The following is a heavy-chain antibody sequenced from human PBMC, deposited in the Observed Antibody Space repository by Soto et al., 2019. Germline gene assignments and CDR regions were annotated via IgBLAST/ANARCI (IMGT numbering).Heavy chain of an antibody. J-gene: IGHJ5*02. CDR3: ARELAAANNWFDP. CDR2: ISAYNGNT. CDR1: GYTFTSYD. Sequence: ASVKVSCKASGYTFTSYDISWVRQAPGQGLEWMGWISAYNGNTNYAQKLQGRVTMTTDTSTSTAYMELRSLRSDDAPVYYCARELAAANNWFDPWGQGTLVTVSS. V-gene: IGHV1-18*01. D-gene: IGHD2-15*01.